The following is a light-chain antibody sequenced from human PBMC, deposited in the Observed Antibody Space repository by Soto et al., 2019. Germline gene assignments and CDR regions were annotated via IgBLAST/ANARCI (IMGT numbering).Light chain of an antibody. CDR3: MQALQTPLT. V-gene: IGKV2-28*01. CDR1: QSLLHSNGYNY. Sequence: DIVMTQSPLSLPVTPGEPASISCRSSQSLLHSNGYNYLDWYLQKPGQSPQLLIYLGSNRASGVPDRFSGSGSGTDFTLKISRVEAEDVGVYYCMQALQTPLTFGQGTTV. CDR2: LGS. J-gene: IGKJ1*01.